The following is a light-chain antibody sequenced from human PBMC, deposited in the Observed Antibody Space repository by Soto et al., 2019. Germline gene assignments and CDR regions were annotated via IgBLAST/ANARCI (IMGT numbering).Light chain of an antibody. V-gene: IGLV4-69*01. CDR1: RGHSTYA. Sequence: QAVLTQSPSASASLGASVKLTCTLSRGHSTYAIAWHQQQPEKGPRFLMRLNNNGGHTKGDGIPDRFSGSSSGAERYLTISSLQSEDEADYYCQTWGPGFQVFGGGTKVTVL. J-gene: IGLJ2*01. CDR3: QTWGPGFQV. CDR2: LNNNGGH.